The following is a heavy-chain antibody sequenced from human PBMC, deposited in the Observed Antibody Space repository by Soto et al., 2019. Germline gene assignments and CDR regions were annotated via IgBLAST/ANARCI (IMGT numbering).Heavy chain of an antibody. D-gene: IGHD3-10*01. CDR2: IYYSGST. CDR3: AREGITMVRGVTRAVYYYYGMDV. V-gene: IGHV4-31*03. J-gene: IGHJ6*02. Sequence: PSETLSLTCTVSGGSISSGGYYWSWIRQHPGKGLEWIGYIYYSGSTYYNPSLKSRVTISVDTSKNQFSLKLSSVTAADTAVYYCAREGITMVRGVTRAVYYYYGMDVWGQGTRVTFSS. CDR1: GGSISSGGYY.